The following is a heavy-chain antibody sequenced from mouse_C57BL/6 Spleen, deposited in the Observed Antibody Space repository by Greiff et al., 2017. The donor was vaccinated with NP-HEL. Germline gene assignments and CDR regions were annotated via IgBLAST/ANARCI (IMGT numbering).Heavy chain of an antibody. CDR2: IWRGGST. CDR1: GFSLTSYG. D-gene: IGHD1-1*01. V-gene: IGHV2-5*01. Sequence: QVQLKHSGPGLVQPSQSLSITRTVSGFSLTSYGVHWVRQSPGKGLEWLGVIWRGGSTDYNAAFMSRLSITKDNSKSQVFFKMNGLQADDTAIYYCAKADYYGYYFDYWGQGTTLTVSS. J-gene: IGHJ2*01. CDR3: AKADYYGYYFDY.